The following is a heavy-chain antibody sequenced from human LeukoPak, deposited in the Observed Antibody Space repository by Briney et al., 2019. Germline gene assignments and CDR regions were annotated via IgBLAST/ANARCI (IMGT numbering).Heavy chain of an antibody. D-gene: IGHD2-15*01. J-gene: IGHJ4*02. V-gene: IGHV3-15*01. CDR2: IKSKTDGGTT. CDR3: TTNGVVVVAATPFDY. Sequence: GGSLRLSCAASGFTFSNAWMSWVRQAPGKGLEWVGRIKSKTDGGTTDYAAPVKGRFTISRDDSKNTLYLQMNSLKTEDTAVYYCTTNGVVVVAATPFDYWGQGTLVTASS. CDR1: GFTFSNAW.